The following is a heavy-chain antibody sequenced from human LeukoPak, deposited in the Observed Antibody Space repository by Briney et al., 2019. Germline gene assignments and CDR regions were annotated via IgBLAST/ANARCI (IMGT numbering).Heavy chain of an antibody. CDR2: IIPIFGTA. CDR3: ARDGFAVPGTNWFDP. Sequence: GASVKVSCKASGGTFSSYAISWVRQAPGQGLEWMGGIIPIFGTANYAQKFQGRVTITADESTSTAYMELSSLRSEDTAVYYCARDGFAVPGTNWFDPWGQGTLVTVSS. D-gene: IGHD1-14*01. V-gene: IGHV1-69*13. CDR1: GGTFSSYA. J-gene: IGHJ5*02.